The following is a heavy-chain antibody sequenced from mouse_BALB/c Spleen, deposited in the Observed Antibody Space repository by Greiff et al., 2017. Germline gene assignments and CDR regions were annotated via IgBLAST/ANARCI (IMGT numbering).Heavy chain of an antibody. CDR1: GFSLTGYG. D-gene: IGHD1-2*01. Sequence: VQLQQSGPGLVQPSQSLSITCTVSGFSLTGYGVNWVRQPPGKGLEWLGMIWGDGSTDYNSALKSRLSISKDNSKSQVFLKMNSLQTDDTARYCCARDRGFTTAPFDYWGQGTTLTVSS. CDR2: IWGDGST. J-gene: IGHJ2*01. V-gene: IGHV2-6-7*01. CDR3: ARDRGFTTAPFDY.